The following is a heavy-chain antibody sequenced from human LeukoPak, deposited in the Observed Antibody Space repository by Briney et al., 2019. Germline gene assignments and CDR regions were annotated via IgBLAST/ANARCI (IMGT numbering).Heavy chain of an antibody. J-gene: IGHJ3*02. CDR1: GYSFSNYW. CDR2: IYPGDSDI. V-gene: IGHV5-51*01. CDR3: ARPKVSAGFYAFDI. Sequence: GESLKISCQGSGYSFSNYWIAWVRQMPGKGLEWMGIIYPGDSDIRYSPSFQGQVTISADNSISTAYLQWRSLKASDTAMYYCARPKVSAGFYAFDIWGQGTTVTVSS. D-gene: IGHD2-2*01.